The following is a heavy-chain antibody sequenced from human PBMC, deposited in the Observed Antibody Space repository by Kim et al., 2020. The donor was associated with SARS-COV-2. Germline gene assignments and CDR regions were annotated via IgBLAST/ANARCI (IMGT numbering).Heavy chain of an antibody. CDR1: GFTFSSYA. V-gene: IGHV3-23*01. D-gene: IGHD3-22*01. J-gene: IGHJ5*02. CDR3: AKDPTPYYYDSSGYLNNWFDP. Sequence: GGSLRLSCAASGFTFSSYAMSWVRQAPGKGLEWVSAISGSGGSTYYADSVKGRFTISRDNSKNTLYLQMNSLRAEDTAVYYCAKDPTPYYYDSSGYLNNWFDPWGQGTLVTVSS. CDR2: ISGSGGST.